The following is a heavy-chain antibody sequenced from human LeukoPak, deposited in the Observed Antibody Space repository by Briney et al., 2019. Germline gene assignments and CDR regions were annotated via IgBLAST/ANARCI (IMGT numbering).Heavy chain of an antibody. CDR2: IYYSGST. V-gene: IGHV4-39*01. CDR1: GGSISSSSYY. CDR3: ARRAWGYCSGGSCSWYFDY. D-gene: IGHD2-15*01. J-gene: IGHJ4*02. Sequence: SETLSLTCTVSGGSISSSSYYWGWIRQPPGKGLEWIGIIYYSGSTYYNPSLKSRVTISVDTSKNQFSLKLSSVTAADTAVYYCARRAWGYCSGGSCSWYFDYWGQGTLVTVSS.